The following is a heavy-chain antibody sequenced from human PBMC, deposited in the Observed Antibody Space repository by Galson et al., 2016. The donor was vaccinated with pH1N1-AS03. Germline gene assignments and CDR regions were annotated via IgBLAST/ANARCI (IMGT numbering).Heavy chain of an antibody. J-gene: IGHJ4*02. Sequence: SVKVSCKASGGTFSNYAISWVRQAPGQGLEWLGGFIPVFNTVQYEQKFQGRVTITTDDSTSTAYMEVRSLRSEDTAVYYCAGRQNGRHYDFWSGARGFDSWGQGTLVTVSS. CDR3: AGRQNGRHYDFWSGARGFDS. CDR1: GGTFSNYA. V-gene: IGHV1-69*05. D-gene: IGHD3-3*01. CDR2: FIPVFNTV.